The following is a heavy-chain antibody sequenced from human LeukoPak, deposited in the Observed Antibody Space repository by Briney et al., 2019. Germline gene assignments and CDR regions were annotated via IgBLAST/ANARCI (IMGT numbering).Heavy chain of an antibody. J-gene: IGHJ4*02. CDR1: GASVSSSY. D-gene: IGHD1-26*01. V-gene: IGHV4-59*02. CDR2: SYYSGST. CDR3: ARDGMGATSDY. Sequence: PSETLSLTCTVSGASVSSSYWCWIRQPPGKGLEWIGYSYYSGSTSYNPSLKSRVTISVDTSKNQFSLKLSSVTAADTAVYYCARDGMGATSDYWGQGTLVTVSS.